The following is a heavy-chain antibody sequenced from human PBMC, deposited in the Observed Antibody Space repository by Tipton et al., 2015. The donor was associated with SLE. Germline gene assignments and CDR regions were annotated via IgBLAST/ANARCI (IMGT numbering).Heavy chain of an antibody. CDR3: AREGGAGYSSGWFDY. Sequence: SLRLSCAASGFTFSSYEMNWVRQAPGKGLEWVSAISGSGGSTYYADSVKGRFTISRDNAKNSLYLQMNSLRAEDTAVYYCAREGGAGYSSGWFDYWGQGTL. CDR2: ISGSGGST. CDR1: GFTFSSYE. D-gene: IGHD6-19*01. V-gene: IGHV3-23*01. J-gene: IGHJ5*01.